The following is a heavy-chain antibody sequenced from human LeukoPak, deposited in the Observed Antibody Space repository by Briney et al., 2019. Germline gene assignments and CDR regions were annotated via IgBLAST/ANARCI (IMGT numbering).Heavy chain of an antibody. Sequence: GGSLRLSCAASGFTFSSYGMHWVRQAPGKGLEWVAVISYDGSNKYYADSVKGRFTISRDNSKNTLYLQMNSLRAEDTAVYYCAKDRFYGSGSYPFDYWGQGTLVTVSS. CDR1: GFTFSSYG. J-gene: IGHJ4*02. D-gene: IGHD3-10*01. CDR3: AKDRFYGSGSYPFDY. CDR2: ISYDGSNK. V-gene: IGHV3-30*18.